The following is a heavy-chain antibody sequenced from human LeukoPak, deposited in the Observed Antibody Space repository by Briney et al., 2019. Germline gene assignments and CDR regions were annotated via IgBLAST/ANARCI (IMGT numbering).Heavy chain of an antibody. CDR1: GFTFGDYA. CDR3: AREDGNSKWLSVYGMDV. D-gene: IGHD6-19*01. J-gene: IGHJ6*02. V-gene: IGHV3-49*03. Sequence: PGGSLRLSCTASGFTFGDYAMSWFRQAPGRGLEWVGFVRTKAHGATTEYAASVKGRFTISRDDSESIAYLLMNSLKTEDTAVYYCAREDGNSKWLSVYGMDVWGQGTTVTVSS. CDR2: VRTKAHGATT.